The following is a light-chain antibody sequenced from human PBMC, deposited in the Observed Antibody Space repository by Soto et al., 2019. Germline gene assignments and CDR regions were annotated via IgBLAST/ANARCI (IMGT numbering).Light chain of an antibody. CDR3: QQYGSSPPIT. Sequence: MVLRQYQGTLTLSRGERANLSCRASQCVSSSYLAWYQQKPGQAPRLLIYGASSRATGIPDRFSGSGSGTDFTLSIIRLEPEDCAVYYWQQYGSSPPITFGQGTRVEIK. V-gene: IGKV3-20*01. CDR2: GAS. J-gene: IGKJ5*01. CDR1: QCVSSSY.